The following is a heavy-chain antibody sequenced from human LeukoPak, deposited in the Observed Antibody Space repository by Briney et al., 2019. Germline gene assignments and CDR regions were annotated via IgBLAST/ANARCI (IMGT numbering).Heavy chain of an antibody. CDR2: IYTSGST. CDR3: ARGSKSWLLRRFDY. J-gene: IGHJ4*02. Sequence: PSETLSLTCTVSGGSISSYYWSWIRQPAGKGLEWIGRIYTSGSTNYNPSLKSRVTMSVDTSKNQFSLKLSSVTAADTAVYYCARGSKSWLLRRFDYWGQGTLVTVSS. D-gene: IGHD3-22*01. V-gene: IGHV4-4*07. CDR1: GGSISSYY.